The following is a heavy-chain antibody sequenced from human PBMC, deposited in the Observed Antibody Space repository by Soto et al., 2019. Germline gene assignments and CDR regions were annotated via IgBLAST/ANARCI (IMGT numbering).Heavy chain of an antibody. CDR3: ARAEYLDCTNGVYPYFFDY. Sequence: ASVKVSCKASGYTFTSYGISWVRQAPGQGLEWMGWISTYNGNTNYAQKFQGRVTMTTDTSTSTAYMELRSLRSDDTAVYYCARAEYLDCTNGVYPYFFDYWGQGTLVTVSS. J-gene: IGHJ4*02. V-gene: IGHV1-18*01. D-gene: IGHD2-8*01. CDR2: ISTYNGNT. CDR1: GYTFTSYG.